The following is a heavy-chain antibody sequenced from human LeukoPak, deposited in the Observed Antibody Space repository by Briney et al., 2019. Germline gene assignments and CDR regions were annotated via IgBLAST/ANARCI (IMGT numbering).Heavy chain of an antibody. CDR1: GSTFSSYG. CDR3: AKDELRFLEWLSRMDV. Sequence: PGRSLRLSCAASGSTFSSYGMHWVRQAPGKGLEWVAVISYDGSNKYYADSVKGRFTISRDNSKNTLYLQMNSLRAEDTAVYYCAKDELRFLEWLSRMDVWGQGTTVTVSS. J-gene: IGHJ6*02. CDR2: ISYDGSNK. V-gene: IGHV3-30*18. D-gene: IGHD3-3*01.